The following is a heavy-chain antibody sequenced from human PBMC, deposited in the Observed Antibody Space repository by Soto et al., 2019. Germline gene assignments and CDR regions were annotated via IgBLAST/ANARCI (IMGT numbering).Heavy chain of an antibody. D-gene: IGHD6-6*01. CDR3: VKRGSSSTFDY. CDR1: GFTFSSYA. CDR2: ISGSDDST. J-gene: IGHJ4*02. Sequence: EVQLLESGGGLVQPGESLRLSCAASGFTFSSYAMSWVRQAPGKGLEWVSVISGSDDSTYYADSVKGRFTISRDNSKNTLYLQMVGLRAADTAVYYCVKRGSSSTFDYWGQGTLVTVSS. V-gene: IGHV3-23*01.